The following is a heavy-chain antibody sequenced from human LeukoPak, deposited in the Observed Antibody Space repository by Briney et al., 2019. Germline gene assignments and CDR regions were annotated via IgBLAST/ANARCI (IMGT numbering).Heavy chain of an antibody. V-gene: IGHV6-1*01. J-gene: IGHJ4*02. D-gene: IGHD3-22*01. CDR3: ARGGYYDSSGNFDY. Sequence: SQTLSLTCAIPGDSVSSNSAAWNWIRQSPSRGLEWLGRTYYRSKWYNDYAVSVKSRITINPDTSKNQFSLQLNSVTPEDTAVYYCARGGYYDSSGNFDYWGQGTLVTVSS. CDR2: TYYRSKWYN. CDR1: GDSVSSNSAA.